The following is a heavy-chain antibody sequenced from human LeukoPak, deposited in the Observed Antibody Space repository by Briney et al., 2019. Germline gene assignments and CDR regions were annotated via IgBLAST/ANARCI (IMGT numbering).Heavy chain of an antibody. V-gene: IGHV3-30-3*01. J-gene: IGHJ4*02. D-gene: IGHD3-22*01. CDR3: ARDPYYYDSSGYPHYFDY. CDR1: GFTFSSYA. Sequence: PGGSLRLSSGASGFTFSSYAMHWVRQAPGKGLEWVAVISYDGSNKYYADSVKGRFTISRDNSKNTLYLQMNSLRAEDTAVYYCARDPYYYDSSGYPHYFDYWGQGTLVTVSS. CDR2: ISYDGSNK.